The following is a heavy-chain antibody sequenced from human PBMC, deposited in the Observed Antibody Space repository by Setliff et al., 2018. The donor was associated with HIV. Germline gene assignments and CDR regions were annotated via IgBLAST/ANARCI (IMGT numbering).Heavy chain of an antibody. CDR1: GYTFTSYG. CDR3: ARGGPARVALLYWFDP. V-gene: IGHV1-18*01. J-gene: IGHJ5*02. D-gene: IGHD2-21*01. CDR2: ISAYNGNT. Sequence: GASVKVSCKASGYTFTSYGISWVRQAPGQGLEWMGWISAYNGNTKYGQKFQGSVTMTTDTSTSTVYMELRNLRSDDTAVYFCARGGPARVALLYWFDPWGQGTLVTVSS.